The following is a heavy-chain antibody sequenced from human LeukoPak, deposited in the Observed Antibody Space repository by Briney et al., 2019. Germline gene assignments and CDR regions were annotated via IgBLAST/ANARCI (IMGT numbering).Heavy chain of an antibody. CDR3: ARHGPRRDGYNYDY. D-gene: IGHD5-24*01. J-gene: IGHJ4*02. CDR1: GASIRSYY. V-gene: IGHV4-59*08. Sequence: TPSETLSLTCTVSGASIRSYYWSWIRQPPGKGLGCIGYIYYTGSTNYNYNPSLKSRVTISVDTSKNQFSLKLSSVTAADTAVYYCARHGPRRDGYNYDYWGPGTLVTVSS. CDR2: IYYTGSTNY.